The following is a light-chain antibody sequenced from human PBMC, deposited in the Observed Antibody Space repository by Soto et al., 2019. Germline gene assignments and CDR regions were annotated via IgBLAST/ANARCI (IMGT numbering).Light chain of an antibody. J-gene: IGKJ2*01. CDR1: PRVASSH. Sequence: EIVLTQSPGTLSLSPGESATLSCRASPRVASSHIALYRQKPGQAPWLLIYGASNRATGIPDRFSGSGSGTDFTLNIRRLEAEDSAVYYCQHYGSSPPYTFGQGTKLKIK. CDR3: QHYGSSPPYT. CDR2: GAS. V-gene: IGKV3-20*01.